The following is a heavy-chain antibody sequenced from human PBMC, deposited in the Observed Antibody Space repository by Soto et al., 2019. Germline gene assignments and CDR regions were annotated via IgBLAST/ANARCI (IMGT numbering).Heavy chain of an antibody. J-gene: IGHJ5*02. CDR1: GYTLTELS. Sequence: ASVKVSCKVSGYTLTELSMHWVRQAPGEGLEWMGGFDPEDGETIYAQKFQGRVTMTEDTSTDTAYMELSSLRSGDTAVYYCATGLSGGWFDPWGQGTLVTVSS. CDR3: ATGLSGGWFDP. V-gene: IGHV1-24*01. CDR2: FDPEDGET. D-gene: IGHD6-25*01.